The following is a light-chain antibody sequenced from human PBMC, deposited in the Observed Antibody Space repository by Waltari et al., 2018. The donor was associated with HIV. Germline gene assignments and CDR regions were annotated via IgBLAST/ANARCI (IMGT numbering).Light chain of an antibody. Sequence: QSALTQPPSASWSPGQSVTLSCTGSNNDIGRYDYVSWYQVNPDKAPKLVISEVTKRPSGVSARFSGSKSANTAFLTVSGLQSEDEADYYCSSFVDRDGFYVLFGGGTRLTVL. CDR3: SSFVDRDGFYVL. J-gene: IGLJ2*01. CDR2: EVT. CDR1: NNDIGRYDY. V-gene: IGLV2-8*01.